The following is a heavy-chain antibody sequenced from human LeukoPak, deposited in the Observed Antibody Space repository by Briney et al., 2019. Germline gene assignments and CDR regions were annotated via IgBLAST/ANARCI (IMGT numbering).Heavy chain of an antibody. CDR1: GFTFSSYS. CDR3: ARDTRDDSSGYYPYYYYGMDV. D-gene: IGHD3-22*01. J-gene: IGHJ6*02. V-gene: IGHV3-21*01. CDR2: ISSSSSYI. Sequence: GGSLRLSCAASGFTFSSYSMNWVRQAPGKGLEWVSSISSSSSYIYYADSVKGRFTISRDNAKNSLYLQMNSLRAEDTAVYYCARDTRDDSSGYYPYYYYGMDVWGQGTTVTVSS.